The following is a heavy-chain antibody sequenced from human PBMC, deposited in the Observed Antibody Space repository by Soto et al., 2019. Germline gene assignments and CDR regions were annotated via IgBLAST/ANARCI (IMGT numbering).Heavy chain of an antibody. CDR3: PRNRWTY. J-gene: IGHJ4*02. V-gene: IGHV3-48*02. Sequence: PGGYLRLSCAASGVTCRSDTVKRIRQVPVKGLEWVSYISSNSRTMFYADSVKGRFTISRDNAKNSLYLQMSSLRDEDTAVDYCPRNRWTYWGQGALVTVAS. D-gene: IGHD3-16*02. CDR1: GVTCRSDT. CDR2: ISSNSRTM.